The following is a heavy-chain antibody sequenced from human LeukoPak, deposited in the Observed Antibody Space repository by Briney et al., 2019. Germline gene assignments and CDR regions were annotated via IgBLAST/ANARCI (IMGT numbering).Heavy chain of an antibody. J-gene: IGHJ4*02. CDR3: ARSRITMVRGVIGKQYYFDY. D-gene: IGHD3-10*01. Sequence: DSVKGRFTISRDNAQNSLYLQMNSLRAEDTAVYYCARSRITMVRGVIGKQYYFDYWGQGTLVTVSS. V-gene: IGHV3-11*01.